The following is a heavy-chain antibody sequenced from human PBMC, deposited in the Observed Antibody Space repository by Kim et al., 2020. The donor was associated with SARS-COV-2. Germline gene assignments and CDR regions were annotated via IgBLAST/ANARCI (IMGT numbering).Heavy chain of an antibody. V-gene: IGHV3-33*01. CDR2: IWYDGRNK. CDR1: GFTFSNYG. Sequence: GGSLRLSCAASGFTFSNYGMHWVRQAPGKGLEWVAVIWYDGRNKYYADSVKGRFTISRDNSKNTLYLQMNSLRPEDTAVYYCAGLGNKAGQVLDYYYYGMDVWGQGTTVTVSS. D-gene: IGHD3-3*01. CDR3: AGLGNKAGQVLDYYYYGMDV. J-gene: IGHJ6*02.